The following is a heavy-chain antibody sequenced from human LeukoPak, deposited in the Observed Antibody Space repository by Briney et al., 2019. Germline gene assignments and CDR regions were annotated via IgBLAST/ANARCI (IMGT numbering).Heavy chain of an antibody. CDR1: GFTFSSYA. J-gene: IGHJ4*02. Sequence: GGSLRLSCAASGFTFSSYAMSWVRQAPGKGLEWVSAISGSGGSTYYADSVKGRFTISRDNSKNTLYLQMNSLRAEDTAVYYCARAPLRFLEWLLAYWGQGTLVTVSS. V-gene: IGHV3-23*01. D-gene: IGHD3-3*01. CDR2: ISGSGGST. CDR3: ARAPLRFLEWLLAY.